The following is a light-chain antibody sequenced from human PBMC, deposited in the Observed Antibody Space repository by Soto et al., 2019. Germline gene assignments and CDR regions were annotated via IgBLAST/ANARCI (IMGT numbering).Light chain of an antibody. V-gene: IGKV1-5*03. CDR2: KAS. CDR3: QQYNYLWT. Sequence: LQMTQSPSTLSASVGDTVTITCRASQSINSGLAWYQQKPGRAPKLLIYKASSLESGVPSRFSGSGYGTEFTLTISSLLPEDFATKYCQQYNYLWTFGQGTKVEIK. CDR1: QSINSG. J-gene: IGKJ1*01.